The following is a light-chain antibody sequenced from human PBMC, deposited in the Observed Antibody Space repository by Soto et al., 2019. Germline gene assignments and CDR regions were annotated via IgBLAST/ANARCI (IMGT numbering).Light chain of an antibody. J-gene: IGKJ1*01. CDR1: QSISNW. Sequence: DVQMTQSPSTLSASVGDRVTITCRASQSISNWLAWYQQKPGKAPKLLIFDASTLEGGVPSRFSGSASGTEFTLTISNLQPDDCGSYYCQQYNTYSRTFGQGTKVDIK. CDR3: QQYNTYSRT. CDR2: DAS. V-gene: IGKV1-5*01.